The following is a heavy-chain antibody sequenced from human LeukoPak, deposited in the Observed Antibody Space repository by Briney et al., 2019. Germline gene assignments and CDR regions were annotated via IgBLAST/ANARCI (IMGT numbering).Heavy chain of an antibody. CDR3: AKDISVVVVPGDVFDV. Sequence: PGGSLRLSCAASGLTFSTSAMHWVRQAPGKGLQWVAVIYYDGSEKYYADSVKGRFTISRDNSKNTLYLHMNSLRADDTAMHYCAKDISVVVVPGDVFDVWGQGTMVTVSS. V-gene: IGHV3-33*06. D-gene: IGHD2-2*01. CDR1: GLTFSTSA. J-gene: IGHJ3*01. CDR2: IYYDGSEK.